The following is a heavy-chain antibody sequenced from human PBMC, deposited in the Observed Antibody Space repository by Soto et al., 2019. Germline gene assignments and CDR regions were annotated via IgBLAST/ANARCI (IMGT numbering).Heavy chain of an antibody. CDR2: INHSGST. CDR3: AIGLGFIAAAGKKPYYYYGMDV. J-gene: IGHJ6*02. D-gene: IGHD6-13*01. Sequence: PSETLSLTCAVYGGSFSGYYWSWIRQPPGKGLEWIGEINHSGSTNYNPSLKSRVTISVDTSKNQFSLKLSSVTAADTAVYYCAIGLGFIAAAGKKPYYYYGMDVWGQGTTVTVSS. V-gene: IGHV4-34*01. CDR1: GGSFSGYY.